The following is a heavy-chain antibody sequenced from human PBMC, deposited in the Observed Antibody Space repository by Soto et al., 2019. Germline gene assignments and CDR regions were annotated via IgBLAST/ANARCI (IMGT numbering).Heavy chain of an antibody. Sequence: ETLSLTCTVSGGSISSGDYYWSWVRQAPGKGLEWVSVIYSGGSTYYADSVKGRFTISRDNSKNTLYLQMNSLRAEDTAVYYCARDQGYSHYWGQGTLVTVSS. CDR2: IYSGGST. J-gene: IGHJ4*02. V-gene: IGHV3-66*01. CDR3: ARDQGYSHY. D-gene: IGHD5-18*01. CDR1: GGSISSGDYY.